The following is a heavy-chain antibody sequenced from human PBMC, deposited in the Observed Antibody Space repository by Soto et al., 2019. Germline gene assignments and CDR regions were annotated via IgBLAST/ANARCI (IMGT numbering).Heavy chain of an antibody. D-gene: IGHD3-10*01. Sequence: GGSLRLSCAASGFSFSHYWMHWVRQAPGKGLVWVSRTSPDGRTTTYADSVKGRFTISRDNAKSILYLQMNSLTVEDRAVYYCADSWLPTSYWGPGTLVTVSS. V-gene: IGHV3-74*01. CDR2: TSPDGRTT. CDR3: ADSWLPTSY. J-gene: IGHJ4*02. CDR1: GFSFSHYW.